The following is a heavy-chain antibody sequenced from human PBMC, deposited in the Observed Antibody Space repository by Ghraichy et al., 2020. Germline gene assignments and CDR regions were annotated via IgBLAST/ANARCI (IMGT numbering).Heavy chain of an antibody. CDR3: AKAAQSYDFWSGYHHNDAFDI. J-gene: IGHJ3*02. CDR2: ISNFGGTT. D-gene: IGHD3-3*01. V-gene: IGHV3-23*01. CDR1: GFTFSSYA. Sequence: GGSLRLSCAASGFTFSSYAMSWVRQAPGKGLEWVSTISNFGGTTYYADSVKGRFTISRDDSKNTLYLQVNSLRAEDTAVYYCAKAAQSYDFWSGYHHNDAFDIWGQGTMVTVSS.